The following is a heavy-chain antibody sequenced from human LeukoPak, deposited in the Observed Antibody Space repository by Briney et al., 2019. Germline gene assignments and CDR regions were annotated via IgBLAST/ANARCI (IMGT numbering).Heavy chain of an antibody. D-gene: IGHD1-7*01. V-gene: IGHV1-2*02. J-gene: IGHJ6*02. CDR2: INPNSGAT. CDR1: GYTFTGYY. CDR3: AAYNWNYDSYYYYGMDV. Sequence: GASVKVSCKASGYTFTGYYMHWVRQAPGQGLEWMGWINPNSGATDYAQNFQGRVTLTRDTSISTAYMELSRLRSDDTAVYYCAAYNWNYDSYYYYGMDVWGQGTTVTVSS.